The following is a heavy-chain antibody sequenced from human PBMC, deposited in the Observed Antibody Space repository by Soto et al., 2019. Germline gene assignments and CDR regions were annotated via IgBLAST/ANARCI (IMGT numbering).Heavy chain of an antibody. CDR3: ARRHDILPGPDAFDI. Sequence: QVQLQESGPGLVKPSQTLSLTCTVAGDSVSSDGYYWSWIRQHPGKGLEWIGDIYYSGSTSSHPFLRRRVTISVDTSDNHLSLRLNSVTAADTAVYYCARRHDILPGPDAFDIWGQGTMVTVSS. D-gene: IGHD3-9*01. CDR2: IYYSGST. V-gene: IGHV4-31*02. J-gene: IGHJ3*02. CDR1: GDSVSSDGYY.